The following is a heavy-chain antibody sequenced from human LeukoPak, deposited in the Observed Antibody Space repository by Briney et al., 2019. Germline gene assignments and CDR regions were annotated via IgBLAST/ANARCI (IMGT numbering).Heavy chain of an antibody. CDR3: ARDRAVTQVWVEFDS. CDR1: GFTFSDYS. V-gene: IGHV3-66*03. CDR2: IRDSGAT. Sequence: GGSLRLSCAASGFTFSDYSINWVRQAPGKGLEWVSLIRDSGATFYADSVKGRFTISRDNSKNTIYLQMNRLRVEDTAVYFCARDRAVTQVWVEFDSWGQGTQVTVSS. D-gene: IGHD3-16*01. J-gene: IGHJ5*01.